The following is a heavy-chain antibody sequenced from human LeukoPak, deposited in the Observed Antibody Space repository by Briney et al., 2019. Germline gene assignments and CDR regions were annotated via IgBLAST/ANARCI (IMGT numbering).Heavy chain of an antibody. CDR3: ASLEYYYDSSGYLAFDY. D-gene: IGHD3-22*01. V-gene: IGHV3-23*01. J-gene: IGHJ4*02. CDR2: ISGSGGST. CDR1: GFTFSSYA. Sequence: GGSLRLSCAASGFTFSSYAMSWVRQAPGKGLEWVSAISGSGGSTYYADSVKGRFTISRDNSKNTLCLQMNSLRAEDTAVYYCASLEYYYDSSGYLAFDYWGQGTLVTVSS.